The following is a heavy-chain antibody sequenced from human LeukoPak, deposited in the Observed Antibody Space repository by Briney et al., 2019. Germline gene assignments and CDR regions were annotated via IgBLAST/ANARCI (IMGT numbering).Heavy chain of an antibody. J-gene: IGHJ4*02. CDR3: AAYCGGDCYSRGFDY. V-gene: IGHV3-9*01. Sequence: GGSLRLSCAASGFTFDDYAMHWVRQAPGKGLEWVSGISWNSGSIGYADSVKGRFTISRDNAKNSLYLRMNSLRAEDTALYYCAAYCGGDCYSRGFDYWGQGTLVTVSS. CDR1: GFTFDDYA. D-gene: IGHD2-21*02. CDR2: ISWNSGSI.